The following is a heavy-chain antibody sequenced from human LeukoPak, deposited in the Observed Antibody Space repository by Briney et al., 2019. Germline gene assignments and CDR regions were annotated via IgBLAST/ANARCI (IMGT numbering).Heavy chain of an antibody. CDR3: ARGGPSSTYSYYYYGMDV. CDR2: INPNSGGT. J-gene: IGHJ6*02. V-gene: IGHV1-2*02. D-gene: IGHD6-13*01. Sequence: ASVKVSCKASGYTFTGYYMHWVRQAPGQGLEWMGWINPNSGGTNYAQKFQGRVTMTRDTSTSTAYMELSRLRSDDTAVYYCARGGPSSTYSYYYYGMDVWGQGTTVTVSS. CDR1: GYTFTGYY.